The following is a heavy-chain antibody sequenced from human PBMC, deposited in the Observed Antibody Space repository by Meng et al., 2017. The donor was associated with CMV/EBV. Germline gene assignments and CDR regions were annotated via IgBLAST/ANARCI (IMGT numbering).Heavy chain of an antibody. V-gene: IGHV1-8*01. CDR2: VNPNSGNT. J-gene: IGHJ6*02. CDR1: GYTFTSYD. CDR3: ARAYPGYHYDFWSGYYKNYYYGMDV. D-gene: IGHD3-3*01. Sequence: ASVKVSCKASGYTFTSYDINWVRQATGQGLEWMGWVNPNSGNTGYAQKFQGRVTMTRNTSISTAYMELSSLRSEDTAVYYCARAYPGYHYDFWSGYYKNYYYGMDVWGQGTTVTVSS.